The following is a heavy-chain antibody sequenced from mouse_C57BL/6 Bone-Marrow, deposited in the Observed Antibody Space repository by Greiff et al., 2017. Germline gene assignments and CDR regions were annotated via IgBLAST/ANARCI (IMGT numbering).Heavy chain of an antibody. J-gene: IGHJ3*01. CDR3: AREAILWLQRRVPFAY. Sequence: QVQLQQPGTELVKPGASVKLSCKASGYTFTSYWMHWVKQRPGQGLEWIGNINPSNGGTNYNEKFKSKATLTVDKSSSTAYMQLSSLTSEDSAVYYCAREAILWLQRRVPFAYWGQGTLVTVSA. CDR2: INPSNGGT. V-gene: IGHV1-53*01. D-gene: IGHD2-2*01. CDR1: GYTFTSYW.